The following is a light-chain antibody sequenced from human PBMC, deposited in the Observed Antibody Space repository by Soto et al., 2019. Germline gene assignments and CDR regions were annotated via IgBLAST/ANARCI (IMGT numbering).Light chain of an antibody. CDR3: SSYTSSTTEV. Sequence: ALTQPASVSGSPGQSITISCTGTSRDIGGYKYVSWYQQYPGKAPKLMIYDVSNRTSGVSDRFSGSKSGNTASLTISGLQAEDEADYYCSSYTSSTTEVFGGGTKLTVL. CDR1: SRDIGGYKY. J-gene: IGLJ2*01. CDR2: DVS. V-gene: IGLV2-14*01.